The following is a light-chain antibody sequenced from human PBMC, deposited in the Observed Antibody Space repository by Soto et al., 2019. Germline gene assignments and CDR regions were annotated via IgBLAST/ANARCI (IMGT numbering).Light chain of an antibody. Sequence: EIVMTQSPATLSVSPGERATLFCRASQSVSSNLAWYQQKPGQAPKLLIYGASTRATGVPARFSGSGSGTEFTLTISSLQSEDFAVYYCQQYNNWPPVTFGQGTRLEIK. V-gene: IGKV3-15*01. CDR3: QQYNNWPPVT. CDR1: QSVSSN. J-gene: IGKJ5*01. CDR2: GAS.